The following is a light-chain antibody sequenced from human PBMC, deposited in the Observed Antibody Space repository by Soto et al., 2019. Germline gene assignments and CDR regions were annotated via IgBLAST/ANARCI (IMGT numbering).Light chain of an antibody. CDR2: RAS. V-gene: IGKV3-15*01. CDR3: QQYNNWPQT. CDR1: QGVSSY. J-gene: IGKJ1*01. Sequence: ILLTQSPATLSLSPVERASVSCGASQGVSSYLAWYQQKPGQAPRLLIYRASTMATGIPARFSGSGSGTDFTLTISGLQSEDFAVYYCQQYNNWPQTFGHGTKVDIK.